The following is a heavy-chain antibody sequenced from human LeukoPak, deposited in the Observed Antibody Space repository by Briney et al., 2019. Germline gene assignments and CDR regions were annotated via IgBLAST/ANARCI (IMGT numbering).Heavy chain of an antibody. V-gene: IGHV3-74*01. CDR2: INTDGSTT. Sequence: GGSLRLSCAASGVTFKIHWKHWVRQVPVKGLVWVSRINTDGSTTDYADSVKGRFTISRDNAKNTLYLQMNSLRAEDRAFYCCSRDHNWYQIDYWGQGSLVTVSS. CDR1: GVTFKIHW. D-gene: IGHD1-20*01. J-gene: IGHJ4*02. CDR3: SRDHNWYQIDY.